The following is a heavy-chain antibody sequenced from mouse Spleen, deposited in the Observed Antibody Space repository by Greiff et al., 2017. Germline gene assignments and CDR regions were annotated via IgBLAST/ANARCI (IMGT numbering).Heavy chain of an antibody. Sequence: QVQLQQSGAELVRPGASVKLSCTASGFNIKDDYMHWVKQRPGRGLEWIGRIDPNSGGTKYNEKFKSKATLTVDKPSSTAYMQLSSLTSEDSAVYYCARWEGYYRAMGYWGQGTSVTVSS. CDR3: ARWEGYYRAMGY. J-gene: IGHJ4*01. D-gene: IGHD2-3*01. CDR2: IDPNSGGT. CDR1: GFNIKDDY. V-gene: IGHV1-72*01.